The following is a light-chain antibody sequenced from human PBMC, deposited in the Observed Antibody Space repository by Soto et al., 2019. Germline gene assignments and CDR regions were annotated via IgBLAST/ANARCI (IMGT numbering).Light chain of an antibody. CDR3: QHYGSLVLT. V-gene: IGKV3-20*01. Sequence: EMELTQSPGTLSSSAGERATLSCRASQSVSSSYVSWYQKKPGQAPRLLIYGASSRATGIPERFSGSGSGTDFTLTISRLEPEDFAVYYCQHYGSLVLTFGGGTKVEIK. CDR2: GAS. J-gene: IGKJ4*01. CDR1: QSVSSSY.